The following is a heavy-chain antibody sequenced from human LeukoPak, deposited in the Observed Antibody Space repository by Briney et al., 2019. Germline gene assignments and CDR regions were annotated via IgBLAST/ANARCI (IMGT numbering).Heavy chain of an antibody. CDR3: ANGNRCTSPSCLGYYYFYMDV. J-gene: IGHJ6*03. CDR2: FSGSGGTT. D-gene: IGHD2-2*01. CDR1: GFTFSNYA. Sequence: GGPLRLSCAASGFTFSNYAMNWVRQAPGRGLEWVASFSGSGGTTFHADSVKGRFTISRDNSKNTLYLQMNSLRLEDTAVYYCANGNRCTSPSCLGYYYFYMDVWGKGTTVTVSS. V-gene: IGHV3-23*01.